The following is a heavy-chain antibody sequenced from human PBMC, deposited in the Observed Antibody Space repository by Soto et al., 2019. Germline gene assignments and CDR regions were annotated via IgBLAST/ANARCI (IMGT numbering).Heavy chain of an antibody. V-gene: IGHV1-58*01. CDR2: IVVGSGKT. J-gene: IGHJ4*02. CDR1: GFTFSGSA. CDR3: AAAQEVPVIGADY. Sequence: QMQLVQSGPEVKKPGTSVKVSCKASGFTFSGSAVQWVRQARGQRLEWIGWIVVGSGKTNYAQKFQERVTITRDMSTSTAYMELSSLRSEDTAVYYCAAAQEVPVIGADYWGQGTLVTVSS. D-gene: IGHD5-12*01.